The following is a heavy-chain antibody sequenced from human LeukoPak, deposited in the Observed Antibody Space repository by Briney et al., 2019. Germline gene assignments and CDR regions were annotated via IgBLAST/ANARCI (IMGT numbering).Heavy chain of an antibody. D-gene: IGHD4-23*01. CDR3: ARGDYGGNLDHFDY. Sequence: GGSLRLSCAASGFTVSSNYMSWVRQAPGKGLEWVSVIYSGGSTYYADSVKGRFTISRDNSKNTLYLQMNSLRAEDTAVYYCARGDYGGNLDHFDYWGQGTLVTVSS. V-gene: IGHV3-53*01. CDR1: GFTVSSNY. CDR2: IYSGGST. J-gene: IGHJ4*02.